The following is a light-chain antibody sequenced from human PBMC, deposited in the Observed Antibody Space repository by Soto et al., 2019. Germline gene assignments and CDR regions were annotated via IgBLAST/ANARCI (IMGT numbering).Light chain of an antibody. CDR1: TSNIGKST. V-gene: IGLV1-44*01. Sequence: QPVLTQPPSVSGTPGQRVIITCSGSTSNIGKSTANWYQQLPGTAPKLLIYGNDKRPAGVPDRFSGSQSGTSGSLAISGLHSEDEAYYYCAAWDVSLRGFLFGAGTQLTVL. J-gene: IGLJ7*01. CDR3: AAWDVSLRGFL. CDR2: GND.